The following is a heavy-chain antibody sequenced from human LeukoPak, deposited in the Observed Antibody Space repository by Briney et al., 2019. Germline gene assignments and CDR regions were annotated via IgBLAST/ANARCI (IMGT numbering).Heavy chain of an antibody. CDR1: GFTFDDYA. V-gene: IGHV3-9*01. CDR3: AKDHSSNPYYFDY. J-gene: IGHJ4*02. Sequence: GGSLGLSCAASGFTFDDYAMHWVRQAPGKGLEWVSGISWNSGSIGYADSVKGRFTISRDNAKNSLYLQMNSLRAEDTALYYCAKDHSSNPYYFDYWGQGTLVTVSS. D-gene: IGHD6-6*01. CDR2: ISWNSGSI.